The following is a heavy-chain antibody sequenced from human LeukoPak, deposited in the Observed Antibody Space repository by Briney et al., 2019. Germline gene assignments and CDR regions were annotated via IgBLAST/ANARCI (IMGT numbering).Heavy chain of an antibody. D-gene: IGHD4-17*01. V-gene: IGHV1-3*01. J-gene: IGHJ4*02. Sequence: ASVKVSCKAFGYTFTSYIMQWVRQAPGQRLEWMGWINAGNGNTEYSQKFQGRVTITRDTSASTAYMELSSLRSEDTAVYYCAREWGDYGDYDWGVFDYWGQGTLVTVSS. CDR1: GYTFTSYI. CDR2: INAGNGNT. CDR3: AREWGDYGDYDWGVFDY.